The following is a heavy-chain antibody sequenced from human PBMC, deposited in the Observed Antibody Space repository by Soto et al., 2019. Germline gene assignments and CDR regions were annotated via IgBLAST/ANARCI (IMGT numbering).Heavy chain of an antibody. CDR3: ARRYGWLYFDY. CDR2: IFYSGST. Sequence: PSETLSLTCTVSGGSISGYYWSWIRQPPGKGLEWIGTIFYSGSTYYNPSLKSRVTISVDTSKNQFSLKLTSVTAADTALYYCARRYGWLYFDYWGQGSLVTVSS. V-gene: IGHV4-59*04. CDR1: GGSISGYY. J-gene: IGHJ4*02. D-gene: IGHD6-19*01.